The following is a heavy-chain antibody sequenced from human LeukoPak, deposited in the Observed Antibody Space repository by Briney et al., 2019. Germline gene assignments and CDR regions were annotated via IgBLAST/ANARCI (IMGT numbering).Heavy chain of an antibody. J-gene: IGHJ4*02. CDR3: ARVLNPWFGEFAFDY. CDR1: GDSISGYY. D-gene: IGHD3-10*01. V-gene: IGHV4-59*01. CDR2: IYYSGST. Sequence: SETLSLTCTVSGDSISGYYWSWIRQPPGKRLEWIGYIYYSGSTNYNPSLKSRLTISLDTSKNQFSLKLSSVTAADTAVYYCARVLNPWFGEFAFDYWGQGALVIVSS.